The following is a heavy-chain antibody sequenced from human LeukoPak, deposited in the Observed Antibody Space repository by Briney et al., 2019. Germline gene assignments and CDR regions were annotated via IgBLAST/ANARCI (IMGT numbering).Heavy chain of an antibody. CDR1: GGSFSGYY. CDR2: INHSGST. Sequence: PSETLSLTCAVYGGSFSGYYWSWIRQPPGKGLGWIGEINHSGSTNYNPSLKSRVTISVDTSKNQFSLKLSSVTAADTAVYYCARGQLVPRLYYFDYWGQGTLVTVSS. V-gene: IGHV4-34*01. J-gene: IGHJ4*02. CDR3: ARGQLVPRLYYFDY. D-gene: IGHD6-6*01.